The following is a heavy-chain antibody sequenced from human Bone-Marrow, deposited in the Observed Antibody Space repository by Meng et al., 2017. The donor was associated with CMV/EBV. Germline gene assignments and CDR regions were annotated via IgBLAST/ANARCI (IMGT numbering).Heavy chain of an antibody. D-gene: IGHD2-2*03. J-gene: IGHJ4*02. V-gene: IGHV3-21*01. CDR2: ISSSSSYI. CDR1: GFTVSSNY. Sequence: GESLKISCAASGFTVSSNYMSWVRQAPGKGLEWVSSISSSSSYIYYADSVKGRFTISRDNAKNSLYLQMNSLRAEDTAVYYCASRLGYCSSTSCFDYWGQGTLVTFAS. CDR3: ASRLGYCSSTSCFDY.